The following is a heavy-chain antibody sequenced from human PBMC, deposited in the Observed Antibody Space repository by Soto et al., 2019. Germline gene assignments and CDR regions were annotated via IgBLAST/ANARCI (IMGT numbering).Heavy chain of an antibody. D-gene: IGHD6-13*01. V-gene: IGHV3-21*01. Sequence: TGGSLRLSCAASGFTFSSYSMNWVRQAPGKGLEWVPSISSSSSYIYYADSVKGRFTISRDNAKNSLYLQMNSLRAEDTAVYYCARDSGAAPRVREAAAGNFDYWGQGTLVTVSS. CDR1: GFTFSSYS. CDR2: ISSSSSYI. J-gene: IGHJ4*02. CDR3: ARDSGAAPRVREAAAGNFDY.